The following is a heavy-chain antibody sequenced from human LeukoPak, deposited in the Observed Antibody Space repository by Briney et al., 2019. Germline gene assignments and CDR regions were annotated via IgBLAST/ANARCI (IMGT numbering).Heavy chain of an antibody. CDR2: INSNGSST. CDR1: GFTFSSYW. D-gene: IGHD6-13*01. V-gene: IGHV3-74*01. J-gene: IGHJ4*02. CDR3: AREGVAAADTYFDY. Sequence: GGSLRLSCAASGFTFSSYWMHWVRQAPGKGLVWVSRINSNGSSTSYADSVKGRFTTSRDNAKNTLYLQMNSLRAEDTAVYYCAREGVAAADTYFDYWGQGTLVTVSS.